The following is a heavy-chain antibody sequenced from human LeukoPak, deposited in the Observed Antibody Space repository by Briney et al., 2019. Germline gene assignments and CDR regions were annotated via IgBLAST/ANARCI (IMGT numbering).Heavy chain of an antibody. CDR3: ARDSNWYGSDSAFDI. CDR1: GFTFSYYA. CDR2: ITSSSSYI. J-gene: IGHJ3*02. Sequence: GGSLRLSCAASGFTFSYYAMSWVRQAPGKGLEWVSSITSSSSYIYYADSVQGRFTISRDNAKNSLYLQMNSLRVEDTAVYYCARDSNWYGSDSAFDIWGQGTMVTVSS. D-gene: IGHD6-19*01. V-gene: IGHV3-21*01.